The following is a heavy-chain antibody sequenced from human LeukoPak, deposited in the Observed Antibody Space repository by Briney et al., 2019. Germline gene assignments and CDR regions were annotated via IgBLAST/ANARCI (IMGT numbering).Heavy chain of an antibody. CDR2: ISGSGGST. CDR3: AKALWFGDEGFDY. Sequence: GGSLRLSCAASGFTFSSYAMSWVRQAPGKGLEWVSAISGSGGSTYYADSVKGRFTISRDGSKNTLYLQMNSLRAEDTAVYYCAKALWFGDEGFDYWGQGTLVTVSS. CDR1: GFTFSSYA. J-gene: IGHJ4*02. D-gene: IGHD3-10*01. V-gene: IGHV3-23*01.